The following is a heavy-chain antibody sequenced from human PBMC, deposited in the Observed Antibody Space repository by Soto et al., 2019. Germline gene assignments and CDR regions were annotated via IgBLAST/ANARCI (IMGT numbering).Heavy chain of an antibody. Sequence: QVQLVQSGAEVKNPGASVKISCKASGYTFTTYYMHWLRQARGQGLEWMGIITPSSGSTRYEQKFQDRVTMTRDTSTRTVYMELGSLRSEDTAVYYCARALYTKTAPIDYWGQGTLVTVSS. CDR1: GYTFTTYY. D-gene: IGHD2-21*02. J-gene: IGHJ4*02. CDR3: ARALYTKTAPIDY. CDR2: ITPSSGST. V-gene: IGHV1-46*01.